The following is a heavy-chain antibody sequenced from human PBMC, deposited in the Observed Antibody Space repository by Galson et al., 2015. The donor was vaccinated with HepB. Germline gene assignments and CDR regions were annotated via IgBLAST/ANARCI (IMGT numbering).Heavy chain of an antibody. CDR1: GFTFSSYA. CDR2: ISYDGSNK. Sequence: SLRLSCAASGFTFSSYAMHWVRQAPGKGLEWVAVISYDGSNKYYADSVKGRFTISRDNSKNTLYLQMNSLRAEDTAVYYCARDLRYCSSTSCPWGQGTLVTVSS. J-gene: IGHJ5*02. V-gene: IGHV3-30-3*01. CDR3: ARDLRYCSSTSCP. D-gene: IGHD2-2*01.